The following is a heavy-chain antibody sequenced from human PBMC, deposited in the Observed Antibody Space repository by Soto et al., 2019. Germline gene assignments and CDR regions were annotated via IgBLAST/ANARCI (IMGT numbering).Heavy chain of an antibody. Sequence: QVQLVQSGAEVKKPGSSVKVSCKASGGTFSSYSINWVRQAPGQGLEWMGEMIPIFGTANYAQKFQGRFTITADESTSTAYMELSSLRSDDTAVYYCARDGGRNSGGIDYWGQGTLVTVSS. CDR1: GGTFSSYS. CDR2: MIPIFGTA. D-gene: IGHD1-26*01. V-gene: IGHV1-69*01. J-gene: IGHJ4*02. CDR3: ARDGGRNSGGIDY.